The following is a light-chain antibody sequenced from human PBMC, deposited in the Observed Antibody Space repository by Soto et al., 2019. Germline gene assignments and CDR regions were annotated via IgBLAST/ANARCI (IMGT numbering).Light chain of an antibody. J-gene: IGKJ1*01. V-gene: IGKV1-39*01. Sequence: DIQLTQSPSSLSASVGDRVTITCRASQSISSYLDWYQQKPWKAPKLLSYAASTLQSGVPSRFSGSGSGTDFTLFIRSLRSVDFETFSSHHSYRYPWSFGQGTKVDI. CDR3: HHSYRYPWS. CDR2: AAS. CDR1: QSISSY.